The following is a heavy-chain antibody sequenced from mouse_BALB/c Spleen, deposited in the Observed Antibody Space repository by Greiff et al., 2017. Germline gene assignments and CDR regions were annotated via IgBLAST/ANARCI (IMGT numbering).Heavy chain of an antibody. CDR3: ARDGGLRPSFAY. V-gene: IGHV14-3*02. J-gene: IGHJ3*01. Sequence: VQLQQSGAELVKPGASVKLSCTASGFNIKDTYMHWVKQRPEQGLEWIGRIDPANGNTKYDPKFQGKATITADTSSNTAYLQLSSLTSEDTAVYYCARDGGLRPSFAYWGQGTLVTVSA. CDR1: GFNIKDTY. D-gene: IGHD2-4*01. CDR2: IDPANGNT.